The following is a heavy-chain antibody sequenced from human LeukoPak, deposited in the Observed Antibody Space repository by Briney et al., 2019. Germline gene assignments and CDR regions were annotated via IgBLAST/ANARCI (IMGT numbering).Heavy chain of an antibody. V-gene: IGHV3-23*01. CDR2: ISGSGGST. J-gene: IGHJ4*02. CDR3: AKTRSWYYFDY. D-gene: IGHD6-13*01. CDR1: GFTFDDYG. Sequence: PGGSLRLSCAASGFTFDDYGMGWVRQAPGKGLEWVSVISGSGGSTYYAESVKGRFTISRDKSKSTLYLQMNSLRAEDTAVYYCAKTRSWYYFDYWGQGTLVTVSS.